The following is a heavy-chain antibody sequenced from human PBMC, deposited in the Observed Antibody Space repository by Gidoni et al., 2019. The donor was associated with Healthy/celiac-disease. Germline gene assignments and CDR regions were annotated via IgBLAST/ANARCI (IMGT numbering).Heavy chain of an antibody. CDR2: INHSGST. V-gene: IGHV4-34*01. Sequence: QVQLQQWGAGLLKPSETLSLTCAVYGGSFSGYYWSWIRQPPGKGLEWIGEINHSGSTNYNPSLKSRVTISVDTSKNQFSLKLSSVTAADTAVYYCARRSIVGATRAGAFDIWGQGTMVTVSS. CDR1: GGSFSGYY. CDR3: ARRSIVGATRAGAFDI. J-gene: IGHJ3*02. D-gene: IGHD1-26*01.